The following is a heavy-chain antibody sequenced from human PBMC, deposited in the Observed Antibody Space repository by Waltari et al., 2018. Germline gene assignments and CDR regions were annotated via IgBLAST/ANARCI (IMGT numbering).Heavy chain of an antibody. Sequence: QVQLVESGGGAVKPGGSLRLSCVASGLTFRDFYISWIRQAPGKGFAWISYIDNSGGRTYYADAVRGRFTSSRDNAMHSVSLQMDSLSVDDTGLYSCARGRGYSYGGQFYFDSWGQGILVTVSS. D-gene: IGHD5-18*01. J-gene: IGHJ4*02. CDR1: GLTFRDFY. CDR2: IDNSGGRT. V-gene: IGHV3-11*01. CDR3: ARGRGYSYGGQFYFDS.